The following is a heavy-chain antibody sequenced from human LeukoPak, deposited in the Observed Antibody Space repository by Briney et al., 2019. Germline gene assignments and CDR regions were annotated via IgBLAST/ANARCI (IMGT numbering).Heavy chain of an antibody. Sequence: PGGSLRLSCAASGFTFSSYAMGWVRQAAGKGLEWVSAISGSGGSTYYADSVKGRFTISRDNFKNTLYLQMNSLRAEDTAVYYCARVLTMVRGVIILAYYFDYWGQGTLVTVSS. CDR1: GFTFSSYA. V-gene: IGHV3-23*01. CDR3: ARVLTMVRGVIILAYYFDY. CDR2: ISGSGGST. D-gene: IGHD3-10*01. J-gene: IGHJ4*02.